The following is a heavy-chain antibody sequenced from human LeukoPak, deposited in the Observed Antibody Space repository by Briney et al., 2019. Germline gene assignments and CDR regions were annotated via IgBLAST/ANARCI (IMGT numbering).Heavy chain of an antibody. Sequence: SETLSLTCTVSGYSISSGYYWGWIRQPPGKGLEWIGSIYHSGSTYYNPSLKSRVTISVDTSKNQFSLKLSSVTAADTAVYYCARGVGGGYYGSGCPRDWFDPWGQGTLVTVSS. CDR2: IYHSGST. CDR1: GYSISSGYY. CDR3: ARGVGGGYYGSGCPRDWFDP. V-gene: IGHV4-38-2*02. D-gene: IGHD3-10*01. J-gene: IGHJ5*02.